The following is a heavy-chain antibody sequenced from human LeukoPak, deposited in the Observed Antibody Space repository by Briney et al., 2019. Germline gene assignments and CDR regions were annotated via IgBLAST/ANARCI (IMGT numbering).Heavy chain of an antibody. CDR3: ARGPVGLSALDS. Sequence: GGSLRLSCAASGFTLSNYWMHWVRQVPGKGRVWVSRIDSDGSGTVYAASVKGRFTISRDNAKNMLYLQMNSLRAEDTAVYYCARGPVGLSALDSWGEGTLVTVSS. CDR2: IDSDGSGT. D-gene: IGHD2-15*01. V-gene: IGHV3-74*01. CDR1: GFTLSNYW. J-gene: IGHJ4*02.